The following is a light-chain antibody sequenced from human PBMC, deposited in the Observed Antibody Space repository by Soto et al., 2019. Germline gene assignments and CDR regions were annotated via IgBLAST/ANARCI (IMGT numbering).Light chain of an antibody. CDR2: GAS. CDR1: QSISRT. CDR3: QQYNDWPLT. J-gene: IGKJ4*01. Sequence: ELLMTQSPATLSVSPGEGLTLSCRASQSISRTLAWYQQRPGQAPRLLIYGASSRATGVPARFSGSGSGTEFTLTISSLQSEDFAVYYCQQYNDWPLTFGGGTKVDIK. V-gene: IGKV3-15*01.